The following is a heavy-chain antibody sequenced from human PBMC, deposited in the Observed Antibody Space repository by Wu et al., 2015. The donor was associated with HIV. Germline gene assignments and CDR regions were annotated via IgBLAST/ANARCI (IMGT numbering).Heavy chain of an antibody. D-gene: IGHD3-10*01. Sequence: QVQLVQSGAEVRKPGASVKVSCKASGFTFTTYGLTWVRQAPGQGLEWMGWISAYKSNTNSAQRLQGRVTMTTDTSTNTAYMELRSLRSDDTAIYYCATINRFGLPWGQGHWSPSLQ. V-gene: IGHV1-18*01. CDR1: GFTFTTYG. J-gene: IGHJ3*01. CDR2: ISAYKSNT. CDR3: ATINRFGLP.